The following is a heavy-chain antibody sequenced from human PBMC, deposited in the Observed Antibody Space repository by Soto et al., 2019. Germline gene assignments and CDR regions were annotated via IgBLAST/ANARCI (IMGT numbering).Heavy chain of an antibody. Sequence: SETLSLTCTVSGGSISSYYWSWIRQPPGKGLEWIGEIYHSGRTNYNPSLKSRVTISVDTSENQFSLKLTSVTAVDTAVYYCARDRGIAAAGSWGQGILVTVSS. D-gene: IGHD6-13*01. CDR1: GGSISSYY. J-gene: IGHJ4*02. CDR3: ARDRGIAAAGS. CDR2: IYHSGRT. V-gene: IGHV4-59*12.